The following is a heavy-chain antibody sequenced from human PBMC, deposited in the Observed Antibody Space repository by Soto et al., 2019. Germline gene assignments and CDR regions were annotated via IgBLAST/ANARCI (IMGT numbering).Heavy chain of an antibody. CDR3: ARVARLYNYIWGSSRVFDY. Sequence: QVQLQESGPGLVKPSETLSLTCTVSGGSISSYYWSWIRQPPGKGLEWIGYIYYSGSTNYNPSLKSRVTISVDTSKNQFSLKLSSVTAADPAVYYCARVARLYNYIWGSSRVFDYWGQGTLVTVSS. CDR2: IYYSGST. V-gene: IGHV4-59*01. CDR1: GGSISSYY. J-gene: IGHJ4*02. D-gene: IGHD3-16*02.